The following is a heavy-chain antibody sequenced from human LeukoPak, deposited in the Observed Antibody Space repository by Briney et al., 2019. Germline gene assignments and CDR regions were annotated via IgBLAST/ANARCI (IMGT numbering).Heavy chain of an antibody. CDR3: ARVGYYPDYYMDV. V-gene: IGHV4-39*07. Sequence: SETLSLTCTVSGGSISSSSYYWGWIRQPPGKGLEWIGSIYYSGSTYYNPSLKSRVTISVDTSKNQFSLKLSSVTAADTAVYFCARVGYYPDYYMDVWGKGTTVTVSS. CDR1: GGSISSSSYY. J-gene: IGHJ6*03. CDR2: IYYSGST. D-gene: IGHD2-21*01.